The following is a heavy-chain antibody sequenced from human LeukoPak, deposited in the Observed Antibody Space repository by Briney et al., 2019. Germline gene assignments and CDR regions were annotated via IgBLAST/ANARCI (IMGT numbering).Heavy chain of an antibody. CDR1: GFTFSSYA. CDR2: ISSNGGST. Sequence: PGGSLRLSCAASGFTFSSYAMHWVRQAPGKGLEYVSAISSNGGSTYYANSVKGRFTISRDNSKDTLYLQMNSLRAEDTAVYYCAKAAISAGYYDFWSGYYHFDYWGQGTLVTVSS. J-gene: IGHJ4*02. CDR3: AKAAISAGYYDFWSGYYHFDY. D-gene: IGHD3-3*01. V-gene: IGHV3-64*01.